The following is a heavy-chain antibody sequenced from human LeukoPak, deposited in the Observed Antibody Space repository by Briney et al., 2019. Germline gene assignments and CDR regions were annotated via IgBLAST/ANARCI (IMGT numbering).Heavy chain of an antibody. Sequence: GASVKVSCKAAGYTFTGYYMHWVRQAPGQGREWMGWINPNSGGTNYAQKFQGRVTMTRDQSISTAYMELSRLRSDDTAVYYCARARYSRKDDAFDIWGQGTMVTVSS. J-gene: IGHJ3*02. D-gene: IGHD6-13*01. CDR2: INPNSGGT. CDR1: GYTFTGYY. CDR3: ARARYSRKDDAFDI. V-gene: IGHV1-2*02.